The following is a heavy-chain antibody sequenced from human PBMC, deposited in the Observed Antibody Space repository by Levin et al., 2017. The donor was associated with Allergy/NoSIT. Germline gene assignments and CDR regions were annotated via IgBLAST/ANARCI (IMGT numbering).Heavy chain of an antibody. CDR3: TKGHYSGVYQ. Sequence: PWGSLRLSCAASGFSVSNHYMTWVRQGPGKGLECVSVIYSDGSTYYADSVRGRFTISRDSFRNTLSLQMNSLRDDDTAVYYCTKGHYSGVYQWGQGTLVTVSS. CDR1: GFSVSNHY. D-gene: IGHD2-2*01. CDR2: IYSDGST. V-gene: IGHV3-53*01. J-gene: IGHJ4*02.